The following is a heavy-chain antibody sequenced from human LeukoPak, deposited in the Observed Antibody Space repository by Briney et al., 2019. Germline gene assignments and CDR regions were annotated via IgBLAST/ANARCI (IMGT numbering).Heavy chain of an antibody. CDR1: VYTFTSYD. CDR2: MNPNSGNT. D-gene: IGHD6-6*01. J-gene: IGHJ6*02. V-gene: IGHV1-8*01. CDR3: ARGSSSSGDNYYYGMDV. Sequence: ASVKVSCKASVYTFTSYDINWVRKATGQGLEWMGWMNPNSGNTGYAQKFQGRVTMTRNTSISTAYMELSSLRSEDTAVYYCARGSSSSGDNYYYGMDVWGQGTTVTVSS.